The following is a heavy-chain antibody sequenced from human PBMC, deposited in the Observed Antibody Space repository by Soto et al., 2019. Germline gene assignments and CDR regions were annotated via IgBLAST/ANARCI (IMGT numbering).Heavy chain of an antibody. CDR3: ARVQAPEYSGYDFWLVGRSRAFDI. D-gene: IGHD5-12*01. CDR2: ISSSSSYI. J-gene: IGHJ3*02. CDR1: GFTFSSYS. V-gene: IGHV3-21*01. Sequence: GGSLRLSCAASGFTFSSYSMNWVRQAPGKGLEWVSSISSSSSYIYYADSVKGRFTISRDNAKNSMYRQMNSLRAEDKAVYYCARVQAPEYSGYDFWLVGRSRAFDIWGQGTMVTVSS.